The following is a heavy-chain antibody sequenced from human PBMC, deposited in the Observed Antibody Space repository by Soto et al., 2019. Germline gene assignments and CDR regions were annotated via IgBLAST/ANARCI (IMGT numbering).Heavy chain of an antibody. CDR3: ARERATGLDWFDP. D-gene: IGHD1-26*01. CDR1: GFTFNSYS. Sequence: GGSLRLSCAASGFTFNSYSMNWVRQAPGKGLEWVSYISSGGITIYYADFVKGRFTISRDNAKNSLFLQMNSLRAEDTAVYYCARERATGLDWFDPWGQGTLVTVSS. V-gene: IGHV3-48*01. J-gene: IGHJ5*02. CDR2: ISSGGITI.